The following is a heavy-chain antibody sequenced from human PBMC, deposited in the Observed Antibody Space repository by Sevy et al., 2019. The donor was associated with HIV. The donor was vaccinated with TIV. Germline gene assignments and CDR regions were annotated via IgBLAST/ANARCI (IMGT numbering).Heavy chain of an antibody. J-gene: IGHJ5*02. CDR2: IYHSGST. D-gene: IGHD3-10*01. CDR3: SRGFDTPRGFDP. Sequence: SETLSLTCGVSGGSISSSNWRHWVRQPPGKGLEWIGEIYHSGSTNYNPSLKSRVTISVDNSKNQFSLKLNSVTAADTAVYYCSRGFDTPRGFDPWGQGTLVTVSS. V-gene: IGHV4-4*02. CDR1: GGSISSSNW.